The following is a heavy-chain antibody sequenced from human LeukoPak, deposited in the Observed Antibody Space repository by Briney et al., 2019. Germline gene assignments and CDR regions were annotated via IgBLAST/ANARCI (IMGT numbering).Heavy chain of an antibody. D-gene: IGHD4-11*01. CDR2: ISGSGGST. CDR1: GFTFSSYA. J-gene: IGHJ4*02. CDR3: ARFVYSNYLAY. Sequence: GGSLRLSCAASGFTFSSYAMSWVRQAPGKGLEWVSGISGSGGSTYYADSVEGRFTISRDNSKNTLYLLMNSLRAEDTAVYYCARFVYSNYLAYRGQGTLVTVFS. V-gene: IGHV3-23*01.